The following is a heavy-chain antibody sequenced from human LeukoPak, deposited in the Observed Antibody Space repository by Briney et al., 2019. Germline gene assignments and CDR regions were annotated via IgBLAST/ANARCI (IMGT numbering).Heavy chain of an antibody. J-gene: IGHJ6*04. D-gene: IGHD3-3*01. Sequence: GGSLRLSCGASGFTFSSYWMHWVRQSPGKGLEWVSSISSSSTYTYYADSVKGRFTISRDNAKNSLFLQMNSLRDDDTGVYFCATDTLRFRMDVWGKGTTVIVSS. V-gene: IGHV3-21*01. CDR1: GFTFSSYW. CDR2: ISSSSTYT. CDR3: ATDTLRFRMDV.